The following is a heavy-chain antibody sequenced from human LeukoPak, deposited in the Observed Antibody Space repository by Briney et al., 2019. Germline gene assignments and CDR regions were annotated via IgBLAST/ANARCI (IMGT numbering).Heavy chain of an antibody. CDR2: IYPGDSDI. V-gene: IGHV5-51*01. CDR1: GYTFTNYW. D-gene: IGHD4-17*01. CDR3: ARRPGDYVDY. J-gene: IGHJ4*02. Sequence: GESLKISCKTSGYTFTNYWIGWVRQMPGKGLEWMGIIYPGDSDIKYSPSFQGQVTISADKSISTAYLQWSSLKASDTAMYYCARRPGDYVDYWGQGTLVTFSS.